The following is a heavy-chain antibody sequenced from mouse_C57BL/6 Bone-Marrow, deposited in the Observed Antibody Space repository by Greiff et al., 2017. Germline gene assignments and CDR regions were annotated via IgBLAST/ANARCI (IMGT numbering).Heavy chain of an antibody. CDR1: GSTFTDHT. Sequence: QVQLQQSDAELVKPGASVTISCKVSGSTFTDHTIHWMKQRPEQGLEWIGYIYPRDGSTTYNETFKGKATLTADKSSSPAYRQLNSLTSEESAVYFCARSGITTVVATPFAYWGQGTLVTVSA. CDR2: IYPRDGST. V-gene: IGHV1-78*01. D-gene: IGHD1-1*01. J-gene: IGHJ3*01. CDR3: ARSGITTVVATPFAY.